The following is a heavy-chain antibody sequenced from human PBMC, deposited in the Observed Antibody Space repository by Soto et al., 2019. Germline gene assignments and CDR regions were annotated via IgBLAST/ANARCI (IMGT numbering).Heavy chain of an antibody. Sequence: LRLSCAASGFTFSSYSMNWVRQAPGKGLEWVSSISSSSSYIYYADSVKGRFTISRDNAKNSLYLQMNSLRAEDTAVYYCARDLTRMYYYDSSGYLWGQGTLVTVSS. CDR2: ISSSSSYI. CDR3: ARDLTRMYYYDSSGYL. V-gene: IGHV3-21*01. D-gene: IGHD3-22*01. J-gene: IGHJ4*02. CDR1: GFTFSSYS.